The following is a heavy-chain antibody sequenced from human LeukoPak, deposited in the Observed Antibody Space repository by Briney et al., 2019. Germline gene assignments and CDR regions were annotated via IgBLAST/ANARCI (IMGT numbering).Heavy chain of an antibody. CDR3: ARELGGAGSYLFPYYGMDV. Sequence: APVKVSCKASGYTFIRYGINWVRQAPGHRLEWMGWISGYNGITKYAQNLQGKVTMTRDTSTSTAYMELRSLRSNDTAVYYCARELGGAGSYLFPYYGMDVWGQGTTVTVSS. CDR2: ISGYNGIT. CDR1: GYTFIRYG. J-gene: IGHJ6*02. D-gene: IGHD3-10*01. V-gene: IGHV1-18*01.